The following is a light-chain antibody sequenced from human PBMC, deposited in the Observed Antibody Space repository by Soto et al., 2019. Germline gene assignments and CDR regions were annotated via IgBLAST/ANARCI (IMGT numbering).Light chain of an antibody. CDR3: MQALQTPRYT. CDR2: LGS. V-gene: IGKV2-28*01. Sequence: DLVMTQSPLSLPVTPGEPASISCRSSQSLLHSNGYNYLDWYLQKPGQSPQLLIYLGSNRASGAPDRFSGSGSGTDFTLKISRVEAEDVGVYYCMQALQTPRYTFGQGTKLEIK. J-gene: IGKJ2*01. CDR1: QSLLHSNGYNY.